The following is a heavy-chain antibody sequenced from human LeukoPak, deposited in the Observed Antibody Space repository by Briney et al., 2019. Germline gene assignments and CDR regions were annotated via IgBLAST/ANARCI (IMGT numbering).Heavy chain of an antibody. CDR2: IIPIFGTA. J-gene: IGHJ4*02. CDR1: GGTFSSYA. Sequence: ASVKVSCKASGGTFSSYAISWVRQARGQGLEWMGGIIPIFGTANYAQKFQGRVTITTDESTSTAYMELSSLRSEDTAVYYCASAYHCSGGSCYPPRHWGQGTLVTVSS. CDR3: ASAYHCSGGSCYPPRH. V-gene: IGHV1-69*05. D-gene: IGHD2-15*01.